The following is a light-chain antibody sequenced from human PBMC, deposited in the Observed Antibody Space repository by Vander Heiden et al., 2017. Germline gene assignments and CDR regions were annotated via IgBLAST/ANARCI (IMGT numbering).Light chain of an antibody. CDR2: AAS. CDR1: QGISSY. J-gene: IGKJ3*01. CDR3: QQSDSTLRT. V-gene: IGKV1-39*01. Sequence: DIQMTQSPSSLSASVGDRVTITCRASQGISSYLNWYQQKPGKAPNLLIYAASSLQSGVPSRFSGSGSGTDFTLTISRLQPEDFATYYCQQSDSTLRTFGHGTKVDIK.